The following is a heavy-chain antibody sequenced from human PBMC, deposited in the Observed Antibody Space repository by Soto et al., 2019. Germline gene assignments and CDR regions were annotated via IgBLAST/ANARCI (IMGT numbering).Heavy chain of an antibody. D-gene: IGHD2-2*01. V-gene: IGHV5-51*01. CDR1: GYSFTSYW. Sequence: PGVSLKISCKGSGYSFTSYWIGWVRQMPGKGLEWMGIIYPGDSDTRYSPSFQGQVTISADKSISTAYLQWSSLKASDTAMYYCARGGYCSSTSCYALYYYYYGMDVWGQGTTVTVSS. J-gene: IGHJ6*02. CDR3: ARGGYCSSTSCYALYYYYYGMDV. CDR2: IYPGDSDT.